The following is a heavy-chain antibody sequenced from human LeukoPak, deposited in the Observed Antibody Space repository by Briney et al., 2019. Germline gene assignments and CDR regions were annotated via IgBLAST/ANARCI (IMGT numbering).Heavy chain of an antibody. CDR2: IGGYGNTT. CDR3: AKGGTFFED. D-gene: IGHD3-16*01. V-gene: IGHV3-23*01. CDR1: GFTFSDYV. Sequence: GGSLRLSCAASGFTFSDYVMTWVRQAPGKGLDWVSSIGGYGNTTYYADSVKGRFTISRDNAKNTLFLQLISLRADDTAVYFCAKGGTFFEDWGRGTLLTVSS. J-gene: IGHJ4*02.